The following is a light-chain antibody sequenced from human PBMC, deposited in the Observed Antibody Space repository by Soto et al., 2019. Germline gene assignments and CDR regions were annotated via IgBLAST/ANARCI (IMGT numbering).Light chain of an antibody. CDR3: QQYNNRSPIT. J-gene: IGKJ3*01. CDR2: AAS. Sequence: EIVMTQSTATLSVSPGERATLSCRASKSVSGNLARYQQKPGQAPRHLIYAASTRATGIPDRFSGSGSGTEFTLIIISLQSEDFAVYYCQQYNNRSPITFGPGTKVDIK. V-gene: IGKV3-15*01. CDR1: KSVSGN.